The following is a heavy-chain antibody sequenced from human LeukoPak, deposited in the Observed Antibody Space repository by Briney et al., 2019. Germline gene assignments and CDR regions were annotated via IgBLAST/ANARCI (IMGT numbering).Heavy chain of an antibody. CDR1: GDSVSRTNIA. CDR2: TYYRSKWYN. Sequence: SQTLSHTCAISGDSVSRTNIAWNWIRQSPSRGLEWLGRTYYRSKWYNDYAVSVQSRIIINPDTSKNQFSLQLNSVTPEDTAVYYCARGIGWPYFDYWGQGTLVTVSS. CDR3: ARGIGWPYFDY. V-gene: IGHV6-1*01. J-gene: IGHJ4*02. D-gene: IGHD5-24*01.